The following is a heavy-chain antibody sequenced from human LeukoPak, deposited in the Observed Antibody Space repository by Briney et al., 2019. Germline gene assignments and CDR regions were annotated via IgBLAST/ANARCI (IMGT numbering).Heavy chain of an antibody. D-gene: IGHD6-13*01. CDR2: MFYSGIT. V-gene: IGHV4-39*07. CDR3: ARDLAAAGDY. Sequence: SETLSLTCTVSGGSISSSGYYWGWIRQPPGKGLEWIASMFYSGITYYNPSLKSRVTISVDTSKNQFSLKLSSVTAADTAVYYCARDLAAAGDYWGQGTLVTVSS. J-gene: IGHJ4*02. CDR1: GGSISSSGYY.